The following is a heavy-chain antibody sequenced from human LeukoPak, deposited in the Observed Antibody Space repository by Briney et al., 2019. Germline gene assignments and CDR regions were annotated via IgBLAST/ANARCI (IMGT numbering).Heavy chain of an antibody. D-gene: IGHD3-16*01. CDR3: ARDVLGEPTYYFDY. V-gene: IGHV3-64*04. CDR2: INSDGSWT. CDR1: GFTFSSYA. J-gene: IGHJ4*02. Sequence: PGGSLRLSCSASGFTFSSYAMHWVRQAPGKGLVWVSHINSDGSWTSYADSVKGRFTISRDNSKNTLYLQMNSLRAEDTAVYYCARDVLGEPTYYFDYWGQGTLVTVSS.